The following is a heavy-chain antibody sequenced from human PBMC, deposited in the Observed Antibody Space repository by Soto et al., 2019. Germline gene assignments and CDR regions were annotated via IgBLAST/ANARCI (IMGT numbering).Heavy chain of an antibody. J-gene: IGHJ6*02. CDR1: GFTFSSYA. Sequence: GGSLRLSCAAPGFTFSSYAMSWVRQAPGKGLEWVSAISGSGGSTYYADSVKGRFTISRDNSKNTLYLQMNSLRAEDTAVYYCAKGDSSSWYVNYYYYGMDVWGQGTTVTVSS. D-gene: IGHD6-13*01. CDR2: ISGSGGST. CDR3: AKGDSSSWYVNYYYYGMDV. V-gene: IGHV3-23*01.